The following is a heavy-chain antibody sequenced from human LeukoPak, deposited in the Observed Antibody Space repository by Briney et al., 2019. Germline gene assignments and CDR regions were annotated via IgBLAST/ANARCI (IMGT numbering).Heavy chain of an antibody. CDR1: GFTFSSYE. V-gene: IGHV3-48*03. Sequence: GGTLRLSCAASGFTFSSYEMNWVRQGPGKGLEWVPYISSSGSTIYYADSVKGRFTISRDNAKNSLYLQMNSLRAEDTAVYYCARDLSSGYDGLRDYWGQGTLVTVSS. CDR2: ISSSGSTI. D-gene: IGHD5-12*01. J-gene: IGHJ4*02. CDR3: ARDLSSGYDGLRDY.